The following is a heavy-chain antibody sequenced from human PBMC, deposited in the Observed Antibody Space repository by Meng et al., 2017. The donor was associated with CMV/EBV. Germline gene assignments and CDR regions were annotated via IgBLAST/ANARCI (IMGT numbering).Heavy chain of an antibody. Sequence: GGSLRLSCAASGFTFSSYSMSWIRQAPGKGLEWVSYISSSGSTIYYADSVKGRFTISRDNAKNSLYLQMNSLRAEDTAVYYCARDRDGNYRYYYGLDVWGQGTTVTVSS. D-gene: IGHD4-11*01. V-gene: IGHV3-48*04. CDR1: GFTFSSYS. CDR3: ARDRDGNYRYYYGLDV. J-gene: IGHJ6*02. CDR2: ISSSGSTI.